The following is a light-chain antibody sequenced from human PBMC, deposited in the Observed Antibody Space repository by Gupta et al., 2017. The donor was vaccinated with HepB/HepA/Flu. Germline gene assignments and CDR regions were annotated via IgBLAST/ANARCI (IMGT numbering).Light chain of an antibody. CDR3: QQFYTPPVT. CDR2: GAS. CDR1: QIFLSCSNRNF. J-gene: IGKJ5*01. V-gene: IGKV4-1*01. Sequence: IAMTQSLDSLAVSLGEWATIHCKYSQIFLSCSNRNFFAWYLQKPGQPPQLLIRGASARESGVPDRYIGSGSGTDFTRTISSVHAEDGAIYYCQQFYTPPVTFGQGTRLEI.